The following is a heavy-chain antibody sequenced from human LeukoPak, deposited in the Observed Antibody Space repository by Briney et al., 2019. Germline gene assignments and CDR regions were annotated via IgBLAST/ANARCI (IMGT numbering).Heavy chain of an antibody. D-gene: IGHD6-19*01. CDR2: ISGDGGVT. J-gene: IGHJ4*02. CDR1: GFTFDDYA. V-gene: IGHV3-43*02. CDR3: AKDIRAVAGRYDY. Sequence: GGSLRLSCAASGFTFDDYAMHWVRQAPGKGLDWVSLISGDGGVTYYADSVKGRFTISRDNSRNSLYLQMNSLRTEDTALYYCAKDIRAVAGRYDYWGQEALVTVSS.